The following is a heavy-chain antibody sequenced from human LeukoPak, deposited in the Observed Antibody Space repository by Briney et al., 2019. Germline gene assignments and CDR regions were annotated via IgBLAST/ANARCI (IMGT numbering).Heavy chain of an antibody. J-gene: IGHJ4*02. CDR1: GYTFNNHY. CDR3: AGQGTYSSAIGMGY. V-gene: IGHV1-46*02. CDR2: INPSGGST. D-gene: IGHD6-19*01. Sequence: ASVKVSCKASGYTFNNHYMYWVRQAPGQGLEWMGVINPSGGSTSYAQKFRGRVTMTRDTSTRTVYMEVNSLRSEDTAVYYCAGQGTYSSAIGMGYWGQGTLVTVSS.